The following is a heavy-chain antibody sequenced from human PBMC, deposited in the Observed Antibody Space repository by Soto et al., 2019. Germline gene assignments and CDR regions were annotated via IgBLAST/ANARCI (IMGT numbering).Heavy chain of an antibody. V-gene: IGHV4-34*01. J-gene: IGHJ5*02. Sequence: SETLSLTCAVYGGSVNGYYWNWIRKPPGKGLEWIGEINHTGGTHYTPSLKSRVTMSVDTSKNQFSLRLSSVTTADTATYYCATRITVFGLLIPPFDPWGQGTQVTVSS. CDR3: ATRITVFGLLIPPFDP. D-gene: IGHD3-3*01. CDR1: GGSVNGYY. CDR2: INHTGGT.